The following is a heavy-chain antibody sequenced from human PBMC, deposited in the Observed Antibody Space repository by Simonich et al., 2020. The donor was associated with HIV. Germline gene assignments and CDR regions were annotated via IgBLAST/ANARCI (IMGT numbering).Heavy chain of an antibody. D-gene: IGHD3-22*01. V-gene: IGHV1-3*01. CDR3: ARGGEYYFDSSGYYQY. Sequence: GQSLEWMGWINAGNGNTKYSQKFQGRVTITRDTYASTAYMELSSLRSEDTAVFYCARGGEYYFDSSGYYQYWGQGTLVTVSS. CDR2: INAGNGNT. J-gene: IGHJ4*02.